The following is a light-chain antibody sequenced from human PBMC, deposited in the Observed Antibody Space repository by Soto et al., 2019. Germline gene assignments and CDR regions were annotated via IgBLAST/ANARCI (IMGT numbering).Light chain of an antibody. Sequence: EIVLTQSPGTLSVSPGERVTLSCRASQSVDIDLAWYQQKPGQAPRLLIYGASTRATDMPGRFRGSGAGAEFTLTISSLQSEDSAVYYCQQYGRSPTTFGQGTKVEIK. CDR3: QQYGRSPTT. J-gene: IGKJ1*01. V-gene: IGKV3D-15*01. CDR2: GAS. CDR1: QSVDID.